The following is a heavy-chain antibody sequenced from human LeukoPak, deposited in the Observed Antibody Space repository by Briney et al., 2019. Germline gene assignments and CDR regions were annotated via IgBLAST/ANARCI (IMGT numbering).Heavy chain of an antibody. V-gene: IGHV1-69*13. CDR3: ARGDSGITGTKYYFDY. Sequence: ASVTVSCKASGGTFSSYAISWVQQAPGQGLEWMGGIIPIFGTANYAQKFQGRVTITADESTSTAYMELSSLRSEDTAVYYCARGDSGITGTKYYFDYWGQGTLVTVSS. CDR2: IIPIFGTA. D-gene: IGHD1-7*01. CDR1: GGTFSSYA. J-gene: IGHJ4*02.